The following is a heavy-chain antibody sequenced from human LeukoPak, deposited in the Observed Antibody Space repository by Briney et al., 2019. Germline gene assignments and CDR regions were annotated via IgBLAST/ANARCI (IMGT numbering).Heavy chain of an antibody. Sequence: GGSLRLSCAASGFTFSSYATSWVRQAPGKGLEWVSAISGSGGSTYYADSVKGRFTISRDNSKNTLYLQMNSLRAEDTAVYYCASLIVVVVAATGYWGQGTLVTVSS. J-gene: IGHJ4*02. CDR1: GFTFSSYA. CDR2: ISGSGGST. CDR3: ASLIVVVVAATGY. V-gene: IGHV3-23*01. D-gene: IGHD2-15*01.